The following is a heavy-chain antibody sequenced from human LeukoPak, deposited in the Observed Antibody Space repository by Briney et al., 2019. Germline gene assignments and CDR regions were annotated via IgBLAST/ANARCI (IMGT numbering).Heavy chain of an antibody. Sequence: SVKVSCKASGGTFSSYAISWVRQAPGQGLEWMGGIIPMFGTANDAQKFQGRITITADESTSTVYMELNSLRSEDTAVYYCARDNLEYSYGQYAAFDIWGQGTMVTVSS. J-gene: IGHJ3*02. CDR1: GGTFSSYA. V-gene: IGHV1-69*13. D-gene: IGHD5-18*01. CDR2: IIPMFGTA. CDR3: ARDNLEYSYGQYAAFDI.